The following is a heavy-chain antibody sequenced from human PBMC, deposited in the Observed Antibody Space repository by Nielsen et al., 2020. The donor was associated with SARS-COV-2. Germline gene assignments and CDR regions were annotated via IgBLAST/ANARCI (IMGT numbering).Heavy chain of an antibody. J-gene: IGHJ3*02. V-gene: IGHV4-30-4*01. CDR3: ARGGFGELLIVGAFDI. Sequence: SETLSLTCTVSGGSISSGDYYWSWIRQPPGKGLEWIGYICYSGSTYYNPSLKSRVTISVDTSKNQFSLKLSSVTAADTAVYYCARGGFGELLIVGAFDIWGQGTMVTVSS. CDR1: GGSISSGDYY. CDR2: ICYSGST. D-gene: IGHD3-10*01.